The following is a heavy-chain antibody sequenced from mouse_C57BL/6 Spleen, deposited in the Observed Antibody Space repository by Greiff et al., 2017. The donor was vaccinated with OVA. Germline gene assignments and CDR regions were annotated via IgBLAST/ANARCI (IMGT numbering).Heavy chain of an antibody. V-gene: IGHV1-15*01. CDR2: IDPETGGT. CDR1: GYTFTDYE. D-gene: IGHD1-1*01. Sequence: QVQLKESGAELVRPGASVTLSCKASGYTFTDYEMPWVKQTPVHGLEWIGAIDPETGGTAYNQKFKGKAILTADKSSSTAYMELRSLTSEDSAVYYCTIITTVDYWGQGTTLTVSS. CDR3: TIITTVDY. J-gene: IGHJ2*01.